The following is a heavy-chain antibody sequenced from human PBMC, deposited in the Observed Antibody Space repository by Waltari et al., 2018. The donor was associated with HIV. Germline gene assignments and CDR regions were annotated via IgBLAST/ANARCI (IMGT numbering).Heavy chain of an antibody. V-gene: IGHV3-30*02. CDR2: IRYDGTNK. D-gene: IGHD3-22*01. J-gene: IGHJ4*02. CDR3: VKAPHHYDSSGPVY. CDR1: GLTFSNYG. Sequence: QVQLVESGGGVVPPGGSLRLSCTASGLTFSNYGMYWVRQAPGKGLQWVAFIRYDGTNKYYADSVKGRFIISRDNSKNTLSLQMHSLRAEDTAVYYCVKAPHHYDSSGPVYWGQGTLVTVSS.